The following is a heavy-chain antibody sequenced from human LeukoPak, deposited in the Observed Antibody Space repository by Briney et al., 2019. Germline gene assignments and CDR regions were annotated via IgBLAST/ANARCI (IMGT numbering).Heavy chain of an antibody. J-gene: IGHJ4*02. CDR1: GFTFSSYA. V-gene: IGHV3-23*01. CDR3: AKDFDWLSHFDY. D-gene: IGHD3-9*01. CDR2: ISGSGGST. Sequence: GGSLRLSCAASGFTFSSYAMSWVRQAPGKGLEWVSAISGSGGSTYYADSVKGRFTICRDNSKNTLYLQMNSLRAEDTAVYYCAKDFDWLSHFDYWGQGTLVTVSS.